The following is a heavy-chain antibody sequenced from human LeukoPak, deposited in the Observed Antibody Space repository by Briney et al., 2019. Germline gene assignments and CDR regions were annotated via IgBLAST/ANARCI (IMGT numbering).Heavy chain of an antibody. V-gene: IGHV1-24*01. CDR3: ATTLRGIAAAGQTDAFDI. CDR1: GYTLTELS. D-gene: IGHD6-13*01. CDR2: FDPEDGET. Sequence: ASVKVSFKVSGYTLTELSMHWVRQAPGKGLEWMGGFDPEDGETIYAQKFQGRVTMTEDTSTDTAYMELSSLRSEDTAVYYCATTLRGIAAAGQTDAFDIWGQGTMVTVSS. J-gene: IGHJ3*02.